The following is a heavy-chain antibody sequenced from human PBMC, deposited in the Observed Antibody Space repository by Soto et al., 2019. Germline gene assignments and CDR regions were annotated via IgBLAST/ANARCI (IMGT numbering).Heavy chain of an antibody. CDR2: ISSGSKNI. Sequence: PGGSLRLSCAVSGFTFSAYSLNWFRKAPGKGLEWVSYISSGSKNIYYAESVKGRFTVSRDNARNSQYLQMNRLRDEDTAVYYCAKEDILGVRSFDYWGQGTLVTVSS. V-gene: IGHV3-48*02. CDR3: AKEDILGVRSFDY. D-gene: IGHD3-9*01. J-gene: IGHJ4*02. CDR1: GFTFSAYS.